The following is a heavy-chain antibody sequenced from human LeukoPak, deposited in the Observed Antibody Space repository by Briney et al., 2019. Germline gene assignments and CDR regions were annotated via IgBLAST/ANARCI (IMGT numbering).Heavy chain of an antibody. CDR3: ARGEAVAGLDY. CDR2: IYSGGST. J-gene: IGHJ4*02. Sequence: GGSLRLSCAASGFTVSSNYMSWVRQAPGKGLEWVSVIYSGGSTYYADSVKGRFTISRHNSKNMLYLQMNSLRAEDTAVYYCARGEAVAGLDYWGQGTLVTVSS. CDR1: GFTVSSNY. D-gene: IGHD6-19*01. V-gene: IGHV3-53*04.